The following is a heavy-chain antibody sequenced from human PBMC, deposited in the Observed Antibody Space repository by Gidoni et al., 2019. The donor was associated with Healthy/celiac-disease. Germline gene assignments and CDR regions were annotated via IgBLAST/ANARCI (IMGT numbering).Heavy chain of an antibody. CDR3: ARHKSYGPRFDY. J-gene: IGHJ4*02. Sequence: QVQLQESGPGLVKPSETLSLTCTVSGGSISSYYWSWIRQPPGKGLEWIGYIYYSGSTNYNPSLKSRVTISVDTSKNQFSLKLSSVTAADTAVYYCARHKSYGPRFDYWGQGTLVTVSS. D-gene: IGHD5-18*01. CDR2: IYYSGST. CDR1: GGSISSYY. V-gene: IGHV4-59*08.